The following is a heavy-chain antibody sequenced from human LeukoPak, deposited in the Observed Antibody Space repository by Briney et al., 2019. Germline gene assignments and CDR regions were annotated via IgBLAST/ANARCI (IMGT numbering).Heavy chain of an antibody. CDR1: GGSISSSSYY. D-gene: IGHD6-19*01. J-gene: IGHJ3*02. CDR2: IYYSGST. V-gene: IGHV4-39*07. CDR3: ARDETVVAGTGAFDI. Sequence: SETLSLTCTVSGGSISSSSYYWGWIRQPPGKGLEWIGSIYYSGSTYYNPSLKSRVTISVDTSKNQFSLKLSSVTAADTAVYYCARDETVVAGTGAFDIWGQGTMVTVSS.